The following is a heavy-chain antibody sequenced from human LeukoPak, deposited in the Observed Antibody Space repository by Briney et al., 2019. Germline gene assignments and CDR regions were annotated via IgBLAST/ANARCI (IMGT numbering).Heavy chain of an antibody. J-gene: IGHJ4*02. CDR1: GGSLSGYY. CDR2: IYYSGGT. CDR3: ARDDYIGYCSGGSCFFDY. Sequence: SETLSLTCTVSGGSLSGYYWSWVRQPPGERLEWIGYIYYSGGTNYNPPLKSRVTISVDTSKNQFSLKLSSVTAADTAVYYCARDDYIGYCSGGSCFFDYWGPGTLVTVSS. D-gene: IGHD2-15*01. V-gene: IGHV4-59*12.